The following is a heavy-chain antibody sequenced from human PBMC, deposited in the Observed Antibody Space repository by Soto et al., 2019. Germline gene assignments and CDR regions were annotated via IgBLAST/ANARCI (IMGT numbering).Heavy chain of an antibody. Sequence: EVQLLESGGGLVQPGGSLRLSCAASGFTFSSYALNWVRQAPGKGLEWVSVISGSGDNTYYADSVQGRFTISIDNSKNTLYLQRNSLRAEDTAVYYCAKDLGIYDFWSAYYTDYYMDVCGKGSTVTVSS. CDR3: AKDLGIYDFWSAYYTDYYMDV. CDR1: GFTFSSYA. V-gene: IGHV3-23*01. D-gene: IGHD3-3*01. CDR2: ISGSGDNT. J-gene: IGHJ6*03.